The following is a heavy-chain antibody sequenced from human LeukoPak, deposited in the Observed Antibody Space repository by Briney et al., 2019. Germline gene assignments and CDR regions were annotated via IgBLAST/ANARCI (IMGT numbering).Heavy chain of an antibody. D-gene: IGHD3-9*01. V-gene: IGHV4-39*01. CDR2: IYYSGST. Sequence: SETLSLTCTVSGGSISSSSYYRGWIRQPPGKGLEWIGSIYYSGSTYYNPSLKSRVTISVDTSKNQFSLKLSSVTAADTAVYYCATTTYYDILTGYYPFDYWGREPWSPSPQ. CDR3: ATTTYYDILTGYYPFDY. J-gene: IGHJ4*02. CDR1: GGSISSSSYY.